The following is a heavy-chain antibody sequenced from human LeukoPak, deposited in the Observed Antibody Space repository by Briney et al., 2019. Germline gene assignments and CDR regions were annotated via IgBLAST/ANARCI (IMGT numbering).Heavy chain of an antibody. D-gene: IGHD2-15*01. CDR1: GGSMRNYY. CDR3: AREYTFSRRFGYCVKNNCYESAYYMDV. J-gene: IGHJ6*03. CDR2: IFTGGSA. V-gene: IGHV4-4*07. Sequence: SETLSLTCTVSGGSMRNYYWSWIRQVAGKRLEWIGHIFTGGSANYNASLERRVTMSVDTSKKEISLELSSVTAADMAVYYCAREYTFSRRFGYCVKNNCYESAYYMDVWGKGTAVTVSS.